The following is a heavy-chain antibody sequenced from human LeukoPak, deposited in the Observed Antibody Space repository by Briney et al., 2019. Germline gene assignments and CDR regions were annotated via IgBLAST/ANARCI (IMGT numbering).Heavy chain of an antibody. CDR3: ARDSYTGSHFEDTFDI. D-gene: IGHD1-26*01. J-gene: IGHJ3*02. Sequence: PWETLSLTCSVSGGSINNYYWSWIRQPPGKGLEWIGHISYSGNTNYNSSLRSRVTISVDTSNNQFSLRLSSVTAADTAVYYCARDSYTGSHFEDTFDIWGQGTTVTVSS. CDR2: ISYSGNT. CDR1: GGSINNYY. V-gene: IGHV4-59*01.